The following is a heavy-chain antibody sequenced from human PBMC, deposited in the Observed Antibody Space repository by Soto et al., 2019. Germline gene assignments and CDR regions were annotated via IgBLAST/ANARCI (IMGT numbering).Heavy chain of an antibody. CDR2: INWNSGSI. CDR1: GFTFDDYA. Sequence: EVQLVESGGSLVQPGGSLRLSCAASGFTFDDYAMHWVRQVPGKGLEWVSGINWNSGSIGYADSVKGRFAISRDNAKNSLHLQMNSLRAEDTAFYYCVKDESINWYSGHFRHWGQGTLVTVSS. CDR3: VKDESINWYSGHFRH. D-gene: IGHD6-13*01. J-gene: IGHJ1*01. V-gene: IGHV3-9*01.